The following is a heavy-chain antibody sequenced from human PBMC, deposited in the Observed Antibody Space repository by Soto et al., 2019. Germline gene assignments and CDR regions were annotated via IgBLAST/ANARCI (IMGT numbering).Heavy chain of an antibody. J-gene: IGHJ6*02. CDR1: GFTFSSYG. CDR2: IWYDGSNK. D-gene: IGHD3-10*01. Sequence: PGGSLRLSCAASGFTFSSYGMHWVRQAPGKGLEWVAVIWYDGSNKYYADSVKGRFTISRDNSKNTLYLQMNSLRAEDTAVYYCARDRGAARYYYYGMDVWGQGTTVTVSS. V-gene: IGHV3-33*01. CDR3: ARDRGAARYYYYGMDV.